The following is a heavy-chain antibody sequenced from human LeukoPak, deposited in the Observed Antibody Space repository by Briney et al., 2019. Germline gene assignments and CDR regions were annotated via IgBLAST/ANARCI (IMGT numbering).Heavy chain of an antibody. CDR3: ARGQKYSSSWYGPFDS. J-gene: IGHJ4*02. CDR1: GFTFSSYW. V-gene: IGHV3-74*01. CDR2: INTDGSST. D-gene: IGHD6-13*01. Sequence: GGSLRLSCAASGFTFSSYWMHWVRQAPGKGLVWVSRINTDGSSTSYADSVKGRFTISRDNAKNTLYLQMNSLRAEGTAVYYWARGQKYSSSWYGPFDSWGQGTLVTVSS.